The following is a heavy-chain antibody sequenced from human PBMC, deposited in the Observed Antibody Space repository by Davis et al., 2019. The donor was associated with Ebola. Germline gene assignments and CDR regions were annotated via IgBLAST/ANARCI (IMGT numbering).Heavy chain of an antibody. CDR2: ISYDGSNK. Sequence: GESLKISCAASGFTFRSYSMNWVRQAPGKGLEWVAVISYDGSNKYYADSVKGRFTISRDNSKNTLYLQMNSLRAEDTAVYYCAKDFSRLLILEWYMPELPDVWGQGTTVTVSS. J-gene: IGHJ6*02. V-gene: IGHV3-30*18. CDR1: GFTFRSYS. CDR3: AKDFSRLLILEWYMPELPDV. D-gene: IGHD3-3*01.